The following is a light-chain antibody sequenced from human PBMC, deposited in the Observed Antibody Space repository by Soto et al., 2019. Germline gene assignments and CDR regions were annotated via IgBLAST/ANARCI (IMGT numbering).Light chain of an antibody. Sequence: DIVMTQSPDSLAVSLGERATINCKSSQSVLYNSNNKNYLAWYQQKPGQPPKLLMYWASTRESGVPDRFSGSGSGTGFTLTISSLQAEDVAVYYCQQYYSSPFTVGPGTKVDI. CDR2: WAS. J-gene: IGKJ3*01. CDR1: QSVLYNSNNKNY. CDR3: QQYYSSPFT. V-gene: IGKV4-1*01.